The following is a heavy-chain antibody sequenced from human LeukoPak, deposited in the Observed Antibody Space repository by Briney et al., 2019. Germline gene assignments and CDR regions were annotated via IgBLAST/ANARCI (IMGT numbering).Heavy chain of an antibody. Sequence: GGSLRLYCAASGFTFSTYTMSWVRQAPGKGLEWPSSISGSAGRTYYADSVKGRFTISSANSKNTVYLQMNSLGATDTAVYLCARALATTVTMACDYWGQGTLVTVSS. V-gene: IGHV3-23*01. CDR2: ISGSAGRT. CDR3: ARALATTVTMACDY. CDR1: GFTFSTYT. D-gene: IGHD4-17*01. J-gene: IGHJ4*02.